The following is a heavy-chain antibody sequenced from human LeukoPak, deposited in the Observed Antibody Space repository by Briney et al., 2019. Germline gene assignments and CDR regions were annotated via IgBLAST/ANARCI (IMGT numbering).Heavy chain of an antibody. CDR2: IYPGDSNL. Sequence: GESLKISCKGSGYSFTNYWIAWVRQMPGKGLEWIGAIYPGDSNLRYNPSFEGQVTISADKSVSSASLQWSSLKASDTAMYYCARHLGGTGTKGDLDYWGQGALVTVSS. CDR1: GYSFTNYW. D-gene: IGHD1-7*01. J-gene: IGHJ4*02. CDR3: ARHLGGTGTKGDLDY. V-gene: IGHV5-51*01.